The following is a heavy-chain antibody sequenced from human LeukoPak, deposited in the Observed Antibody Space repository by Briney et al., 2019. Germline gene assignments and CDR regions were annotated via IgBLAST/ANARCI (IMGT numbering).Heavy chain of an antibody. Sequence: RPGGSLRLSCAASGFTFDDYAMSWVRQAPGKGLEWVSGINWNGGSIGYADSVKGRFTISRDNAKNSLHLQMNSLRAEDTAFYYCVRVIAVAVYGGIFDFWGQGALVTVSS. CDR1: GFTFDDYA. V-gene: IGHV3-20*04. CDR3: VRVIAVAVYGGIFDF. D-gene: IGHD6-19*01. J-gene: IGHJ4*01. CDR2: INWNGGSI.